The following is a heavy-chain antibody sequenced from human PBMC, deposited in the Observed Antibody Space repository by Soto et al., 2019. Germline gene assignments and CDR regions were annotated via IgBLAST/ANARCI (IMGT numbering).Heavy chain of an antibody. Sequence: ASVKVSCKASGYTFTSYGISWVRQAPGQGLEWMGWISAYNGNTNYAQKLQGRVTMTTDTSTSTAYMELRSLRSEDTAVYYCARDPNDFWSGSTYYYYGMDVWGQGTTVTVSS. CDR1: GYTFTSYG. CDR3: ARDPNDFWSGSTYYYYGMDV. V-gene: IGHV1-18*04. D-gene: IGHD3-3*01. J-gene: IGHJ6*02. CDR2: ISAYNGNT.